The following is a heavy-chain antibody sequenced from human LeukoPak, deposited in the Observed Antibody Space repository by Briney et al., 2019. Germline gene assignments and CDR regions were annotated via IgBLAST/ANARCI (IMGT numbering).Heavy chain of an antibody. CDR3: AKLSVWFGELLSSSAAGKPY. Sequence: GSLRLSCAASGFTFSSYAMSWVRQAPGKGLEWVSAISGSGGSTYYADSVKGRFTISRDNSKNTLYLQMNSLRAEDTAVYYCAKLSVWFGELLSSSAAGKPYWGQGTLVTVSS. V-gene: IGHV3-23*01. CDR1: GFTFSSYA. J-gene: IGHJ4*02. D-gene: IGHD3-10*01. CDR2: ISGSGGST.